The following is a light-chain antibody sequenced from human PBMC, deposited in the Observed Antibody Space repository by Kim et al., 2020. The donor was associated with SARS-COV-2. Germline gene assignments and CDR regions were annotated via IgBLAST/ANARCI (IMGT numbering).Light chain of an antibody. V-gene: IGKV3-15*01. Sequence: EIVMTQSPATLSVSPGGRATLSCRASQSVSSNLAWYQQKPGQAPRLLIYDASARATGIPARFSGSGSGTEFTLTISSLQSEDFAVYYCQHDNNWLQYTFGQGTKLEI. J-gene: IGKJ2*01. CDR1: QSVSSN. CDR3: QHDNNWLQYT. CDR2: DAS.